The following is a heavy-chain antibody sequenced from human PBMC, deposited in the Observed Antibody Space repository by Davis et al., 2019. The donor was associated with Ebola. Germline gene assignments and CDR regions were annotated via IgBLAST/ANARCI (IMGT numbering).Heavy chain of an antibody. CDR3: ARSLMITFGGVIVRSWYFDL. CDR2: IYYSGST. D-gene: IGHD3-16*02. V-gene: IGHV4-59*01. CDR1: GGSISSYY. Sequence: MPSETLSLTCTVSGGSISSYYRSWIRQPPGKGLEWIGYIYYSGSTNYNPSLKSRVTISVDTSKNQFSLKLSSVTAADTAVYYCARSLMITFGGVIVRSWYFDLWGRGTLVTVSS. J-gene: IGHJ2*01.